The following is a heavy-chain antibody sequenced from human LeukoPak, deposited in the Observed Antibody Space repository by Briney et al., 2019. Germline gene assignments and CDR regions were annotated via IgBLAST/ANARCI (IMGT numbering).Heavy chain of an antibody. CDR2: ISSSGSTI. CDR3: ARDAEQQLVYYYYYYYMDV. V-gene: IGHV3-11*04. CDR1: GFTFSDYY. J-gene: IGHJ6*03. Sequence: GGSLRLSCAASGFTFSDYYMSWIRQAPGKGLEWVSYISSSGSTIYYADSVKGRFTISRDNAKNSLYLQMNSLRAEDTAVHYCARDAEQQLVYYYYYYYMDVWGKGTTVTVSS. D-gene: IGHD6-13*01.